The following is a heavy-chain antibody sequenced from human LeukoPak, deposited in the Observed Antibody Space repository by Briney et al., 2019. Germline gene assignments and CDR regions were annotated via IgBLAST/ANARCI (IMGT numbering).Heavy chain of an antibody. D-gene: IGHD5-24*01. CDR2: INSSSSYI. J-gene: IGHJ4*02. Sequence: GGSLRLSCAASGFTFSSYSMNWVRQAPGKGLEWVSSINSSSSYIYYADSVKGRFTISRDDAKNSLFLQMNSLRAEDTAVFYCARDGYNKGTFDYWGQGTLVTVSS. V-gene: IGHV3-21*01. CDR3: ARDGYNKGTFDY. CDR1: GFTFSSYS.